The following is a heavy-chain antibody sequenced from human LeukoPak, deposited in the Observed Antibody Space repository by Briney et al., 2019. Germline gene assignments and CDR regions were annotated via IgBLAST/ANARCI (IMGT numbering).Heavy chain of an antibody. CDR2: IYPGDSDT. V-gene: IGHV5-51*01. CDR1: GYSFTNYW. Sequence: GESLKISCKGSGYSFTNYWIGWVRQMPGKGLKWMGIIYPGDSDTRYSPSFQGQVTISADKSISTAYLQWSSLKASDTAMYYCARHRKEITMVRGVPRSPYYYYMDVWGKGTTVTISS. D-gene: IGHD3-10*01. J-gene: IGHJ6*03. CDR3: ARHRKEITMVRGVPRSPYYYYMDV.